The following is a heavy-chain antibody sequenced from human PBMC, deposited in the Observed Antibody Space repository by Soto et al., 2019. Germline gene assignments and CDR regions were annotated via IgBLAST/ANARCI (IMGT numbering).Heavy chain of an antibody. CDR3: AKAEYSSSSDYYFDY. D-gene: IGHD6-6*01. V-gene: IGHV3-43*01. J-gene: IGHJ4*02. CDR2: ISWDGGST. CDR1: GFTFDDYT. Sequence: GSLRLSCAASGFTFDDYTMHWVRQAPGKGLEWVSLISWDGGSTYYADSVKGRFTISRDNSKDSLYLQTNSLRTEDTALYYCAKAEYSSSSDYYFDYWGQGTLVTVSS.